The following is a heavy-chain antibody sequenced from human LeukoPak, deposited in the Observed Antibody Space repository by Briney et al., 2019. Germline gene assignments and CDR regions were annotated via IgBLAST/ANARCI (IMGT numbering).Heavy chain of an antibody. CDR2: TKQDGGDK. J-gene: IGHJ4*02. V-gene: IGHV3-7*01. Sequence: GGSLRLSCAASGFTFTSYWMSWVRQAPGKGLEWVATTKQDGGDKYYVDSVRGRFTISRDNAKNSLYLQMNSLRAEDTAVYFCARGGTKTTPDFDSWGQGTLVTVSS. CDR1: GFTFTSYW. CDR3: ARGGTKTTPDFDS. D-gene: IGHD1-14*01.